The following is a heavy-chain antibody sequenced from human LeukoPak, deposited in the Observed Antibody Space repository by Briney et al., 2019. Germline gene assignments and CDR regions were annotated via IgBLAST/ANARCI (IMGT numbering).Heavy chain of an antibody. CDR2: ISAYNGNT. D-gene: IGHD5-12*01. V-gene: IGHV1-18*01. CDR3: ARDSDIVATAYYFDY. CDR1: GYTFTSYG. J-gene: IGHJ4*02. Sequence: RASVKVSCKASGYTFTSYGISWVRQAPGQGLEWMGWISAYNGNTNYAQKLQGRVTMTTDTSTSTAYMELRSLRSDDTAVYYCARDSDIVATAYYFDYWGQGTLVTVSS.